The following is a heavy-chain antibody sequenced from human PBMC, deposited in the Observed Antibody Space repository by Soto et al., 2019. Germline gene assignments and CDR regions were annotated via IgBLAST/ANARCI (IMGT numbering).Heavy chain of an antibody. J-gene: IGHJ4*02. CDR1: GGSISSYY. D-gene: IGHD3-10*01. Sequence: SETLSLTCAVSGGSISSYYWSWIRQPPGKGLEWIGYIYYSGSTNYNPSLKSRVTISVDTSKNQFSLKLSSVTAADTAVYYCAREEVYYYGSGSYSYFEYWGQGNLVIV. V-gene: IGHV4-59*01. CDR2: IYYSGST. CDR3: AREEVYYYGSGSYSYFEY.